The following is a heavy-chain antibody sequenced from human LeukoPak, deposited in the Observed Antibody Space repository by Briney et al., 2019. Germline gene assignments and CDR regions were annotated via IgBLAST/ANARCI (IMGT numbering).Heavy chain of an antibody. D-gene: IGHD3-22*01. CDR3: ARDVPFAYYYDSSGYYDDY. V-gene: IGHV4-39*07. CDR1: GGSISSSSYY. Sequence: SETLSLTCTVSGGSISSSSYYWGWIRQPPGKGLEWIGSIYYSGSTYYNPSPKSRVTISVDTSKNQFSLKLSSVTAADTAVYYCARDVPFAYYYDSSGYYDDYWGQGTLVTVSS. J-gene: IGHJ4*02. CDR2: IYYSGST.